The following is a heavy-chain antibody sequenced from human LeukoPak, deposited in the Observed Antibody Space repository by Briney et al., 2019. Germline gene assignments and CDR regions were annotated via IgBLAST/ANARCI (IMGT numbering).Heavy chain of an antibody. J-gene: IGHJ4*02. CDR3: VRDNGAY. V-gene: IGHV1-2*06. CDR1: GYTFTAGYY. CDR2: INSYSGGT. Sequence: SVKVSCTASGYTFTAGYYIHWVRQAPGQGLEWMGRINSYSGGTNYARKFEGRVTMSRDASMSTAYMDLSSLTSDDTAVYFCVRDNGAYWGQGTLVTVSS. D-gene: IGHD2-8*01.